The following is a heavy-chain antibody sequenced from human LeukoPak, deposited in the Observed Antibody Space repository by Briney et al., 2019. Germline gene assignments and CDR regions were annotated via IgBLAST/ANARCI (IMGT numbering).Heavy chain of an antibody. D-gene: IGHD3-10*01. CDR3: ARHISYYGSGSYGDY. CDR2: IYPGDSDT. V-gene: IGHV5-51*01. CDR1: GYSFTSYW. Sequence: PGESLKISCKGSGYSFTSYWIGWVRQMPGKGLEWMGIIYPGDSDTRYSPSFQGQVTISADKSISTAYLQWSSLKASDTAMYYCARHISYYGSGSYGDYWGQGTLVTVSS. J-gene: IGHJ4*02.